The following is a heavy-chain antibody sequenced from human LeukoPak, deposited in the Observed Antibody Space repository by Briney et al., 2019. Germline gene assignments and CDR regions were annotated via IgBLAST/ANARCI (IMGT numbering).Heavy chain of an antibody. V-gene: IGHV3-74*01. J-gene: IGHJ1*01. CDR1: GFIFSDSW. CDR2: IRSDGCYT. CDR3: AKEIYGDSTGGRFQH. D-gene: IGHD4-17*01. Sequence: GGSLRLSCAASGFIFSDSWMHWVRQFGGEGLVCVSRIRSDGCYTRYAESVKGRFTISRDNTKNTLYLQIKSLRAEDTAVYYCAKEIYGDSTGGRFQHWGQGTLVTVSS.